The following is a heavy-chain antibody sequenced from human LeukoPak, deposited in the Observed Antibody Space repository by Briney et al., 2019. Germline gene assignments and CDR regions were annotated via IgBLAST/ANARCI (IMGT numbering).Heavy chain of an antibody. CDR3: ARARIYSGYDALDY. Sequence: ASVTVSCKASGYTFTGYSMHWVRQAPGQGLEWMGWIHPSSGDTNYAQRFQGRVTMTRDTSIGTAYMELSRLTSDDTAVYYCARARIYSGYDALDYWGQGTLVTVSS. V-gene: IGHV1-2*02. CDR1: GYTFTGYS. J-gene: IGHJ4*02. CDR2: IHPSSGDT. D-gene: IGHD5-12*01.